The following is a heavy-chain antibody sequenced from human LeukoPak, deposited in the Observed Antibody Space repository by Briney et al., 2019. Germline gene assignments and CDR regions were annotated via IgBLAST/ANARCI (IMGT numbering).Heavy chain of an antibody. CDR3: ARASTTFDD. CDR2: ISDGGST. Sequence: SETLSLTCSVSGGSISSYYWSWIRQPPGKGLEWIGHISDGGSTHYNPTLKSRDSISVDTSKNQFSLTLTSMTAADTALYFCARASTTFDDWGQGTLVTVSS. D-gene: IGHD1-14*01. CDR1: GGSISSYY. V-gene: IGHV4-59*01. J-gene: IGHJ4*02.